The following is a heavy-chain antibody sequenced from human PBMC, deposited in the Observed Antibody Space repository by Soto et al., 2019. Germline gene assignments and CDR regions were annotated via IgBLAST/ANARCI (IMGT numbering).Heavy chain of an antibody. Sequence: GGSLRLSCAASGFTFSSYGMHWVRQAPGKGLEWVAVIWYDGSNKYYADSVKGRFTISRDNSKNTLYLQMNSLRAEDTAVYYGARDFAPTPMWEPAAMPYYYMDVWGKGTTVTVSS. V-gene: IGHV3-33*01. CDR2: IWYDGSNK. CDR3: ARDFAPTPMWEPAAMPYYYMDV. J-gene: IGHJ6*03. CDR1: GFTFSSYG. D-gene: IGHD2-2*01.